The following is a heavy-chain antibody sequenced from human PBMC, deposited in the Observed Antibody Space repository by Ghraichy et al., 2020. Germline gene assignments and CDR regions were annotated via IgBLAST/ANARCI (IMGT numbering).Heavy chain of an antibody. D-gene: IGHD4/OR15-4a*01. CDR2: ISSSGDKT. V-gene: IGHV3-23*01. J-gene: IGHJ4*01. CDR1: GFTFSDYA. CDR3: ANRGTMVAGSYYFDS. Sequence: GGSLRLSCAASGFTFSDYAMTWVRQAPGKGLEWVSTISSSGDKTYYADSVGGRFTISRDNSRNTVYLQVNSLRVEDTAIYYCANRGTMVAGSYYFDSWGHGTLVTVSS.